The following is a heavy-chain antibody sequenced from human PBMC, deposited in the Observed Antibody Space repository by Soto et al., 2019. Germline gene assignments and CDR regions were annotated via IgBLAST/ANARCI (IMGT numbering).Heavy chain of an antibody. D-gene: IGHD4-4*01. CDR2: MNPNSGNT. J-gene: IGHJ6*02. CDR1: GYSFTSYD. CDR3: ASINDHSNYYDYYYYYGMDV. Sequence: XSVKVSYNASGYSFTSYDINWVRQAAGQGLEWMGWMNPNSGNTGYAQKFQGRVTMTRNTSISTAYMELSSLRSEDTAVYYCASINDHSNYYDYYYYYGMDVWGQGTTVTVSS. V-gene: IGHV1-8*01.